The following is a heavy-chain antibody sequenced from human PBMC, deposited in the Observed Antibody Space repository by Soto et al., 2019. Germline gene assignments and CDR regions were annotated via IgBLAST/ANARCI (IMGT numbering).Heavy chain of an antibody. J-gene: IGHJ6*04. Sequence: SETLSLTCAAYGGSFSCYYWRWIRQPPWKGLEWTGELNHSGSTNYNPSLKSRVTISIDMSKNKFSLKLSSVTAADTSVYYSARGRSARWYGYYYYYYGMEVWGKGTTVAVSS. D-gene: IGHD3-3*01. CDR2: LNHSGST. CDR1: GGSFSCYY. V-gene: IGHV4-34*01. CDR3: ARGRSARWYGYYYYYYGMEV.